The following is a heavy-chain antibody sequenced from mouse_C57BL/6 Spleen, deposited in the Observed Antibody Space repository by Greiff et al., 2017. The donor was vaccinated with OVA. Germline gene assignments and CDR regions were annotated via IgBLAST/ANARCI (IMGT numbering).Heavy chain of an antibody. D-gene: IGHD2-1*01. CDR1: GFTFSSYA. CDR3: AREDGNSWYFDG. J-gene: IGHJ1*03. CDR2: ISDGGSYT. V-gene: IGHV5-4*01. Sequence: EVHVVESGGGLVKPGGSLKLSCAASGFTFSSYAMSWVRQTPEKRLEWVATISDGGSYTYYPDNVKGRFTISRDNAKNNLYLQMSHLKSEDTAMYYCAREDGNSWYFDGWGTGTTVSVSS.